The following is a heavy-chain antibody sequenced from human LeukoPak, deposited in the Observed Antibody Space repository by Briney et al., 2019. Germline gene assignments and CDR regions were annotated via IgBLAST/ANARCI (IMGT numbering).Heavy chain of an antibody. V-gene: IGHV3-30-3*01. D-gene: IGHD5-18*01. Sequence: QPGGSLRLSCAASGFTFSSYATHWVRQAPGKGLEWVAVISYDGSNKYYADSVKGRFTISRDNSKNTLYLQMNTLRAEDTAVYYCAKEGYHKKGDAFDIWGQGTVVTVSS. CDR2: ISYDGSNK. CDR1: GFTFSSYA. CDR3: AKEGYHKKGDAFDI. J-gene: IGHJ3*02.